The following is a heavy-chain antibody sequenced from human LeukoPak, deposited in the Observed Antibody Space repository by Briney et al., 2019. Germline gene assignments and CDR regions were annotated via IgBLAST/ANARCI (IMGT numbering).Heavy chain of an antibody. Sequence: GGSLRLSCAASGFTFSDYNMRWIRQAPGKGLEWVSSISRSGSTKYYADSVKGQFTISRDNAKNSLFLQMNSLRAEDTAVYYCAKDPDCTSGICYTFFDYWGQGTLVTVSS. CDR2: ISRSGSTK. V-gene: IGHV3-11*01. D-gene: IGHD2-8*01. CDR1: GFTFSDYN. J-gene: IGHJ4*02. CDR3: AKDPDCTSGICYTFFDY.